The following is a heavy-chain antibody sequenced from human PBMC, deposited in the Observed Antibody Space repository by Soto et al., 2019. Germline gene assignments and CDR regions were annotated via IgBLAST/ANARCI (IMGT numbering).Heavy chain of an antibody. Sequence: PGGSLRLSCAASGFTFSSYGMHWVRQAPGKGLEWVAVISYDGSNKYYADSVKGRFTISRDNSRNTLYLQMNSLRAEDTAVFYCARDRGYSSRGGIDYWGQGTLVTVSS. CDR3: ARDRGYSSRGGIDY. J-gene: IGHJ4*02. D-gene: IGHD6-13*01. V-gene: IGHV3-30*03. CDR1: GFTFSSYG. CDR2: ISYDGSNK.